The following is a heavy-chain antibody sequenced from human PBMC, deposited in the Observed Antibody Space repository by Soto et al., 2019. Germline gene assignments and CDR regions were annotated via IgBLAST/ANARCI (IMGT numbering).Heavy chain of an antibody. V-gene: IGHV1-46*03. Sequence: QVQLVQSGAEVKKPGASVKVSCKASGYTFARYYIHWVRQAPGQGLEWMGIINPSGGSTNYAQKFQGRVTMTRDTSTSTVYMELSSLRSEDAAVYYCARETTETTRCFDTWGQGTLVTVSS. D-gene: IGHD4-17*01. CDR1: GYTFARYY. CDR3: ARETTETTRCFDT. CDR2: INPSGGST. J-gene: IGHJ4*02.